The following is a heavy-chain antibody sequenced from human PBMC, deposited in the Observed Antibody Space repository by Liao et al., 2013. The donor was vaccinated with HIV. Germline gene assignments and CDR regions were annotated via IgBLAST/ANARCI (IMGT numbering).Heavy chain of an antibody. CDR1: GGSFSGYY. CDR2: INHSGST. V-gene: IGHV4-34*01. Sequence: QVQLQQWGAGLLKPSETLSLTCAVYGGSFSGYYWSWIRQPPGKGLEWIGEINHSGSTNYNPSLKSRVTISVDTSKNQFSLKVSSVTAADTAVYYCARDGPYPTGRFDYWGQGTLVTVSS. J-gene: IGHJ4*02. D-gene: IGHD1-14*01. CDR3: ARDGPYPTGRFDY.